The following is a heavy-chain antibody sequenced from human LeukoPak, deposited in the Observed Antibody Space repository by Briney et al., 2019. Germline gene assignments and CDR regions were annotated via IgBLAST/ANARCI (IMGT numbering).Heavy chain of an antibody. D-gene: IGHD5-18*01. CDR3: AKWDTSMVDAFDI. Sequence: GGSLRLACAASGFTVTTYAMSWVRQAPGKGLEWVSAISSGGSTYYADSVKGRFTISRDNSKNTLYLQMHSLRAEDTAVYYCAKWDTSMVDAFDIWGQGTMVTVSS. V-gene: IGHV3-23*01. CDR2: ISSGGST. J-gene: IGHJ3*02. CDR1: GFTVTTYA.